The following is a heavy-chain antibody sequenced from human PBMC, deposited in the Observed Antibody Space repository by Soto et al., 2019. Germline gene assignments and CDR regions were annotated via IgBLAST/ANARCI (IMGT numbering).Heavy chain of an antibody. CDR2: INHSGST. Sequence: SETLSLTCAVYGGSFSGYYWSWIRQPPGKGLEWIGEINHSGSTNYNPSLKSRVTISVDTSKNQFSLKLSSVTAADTAVYYCARGGVIFGVVSNFDYWGQGTLVTVSS. J-gene: IGHJ4*02. D-gene: IGHD3-3*01. CDR3: ARGGVIFGVVSNFDY. V-gene: IGHV4-34*01. CDR1: GGSFSGYY.